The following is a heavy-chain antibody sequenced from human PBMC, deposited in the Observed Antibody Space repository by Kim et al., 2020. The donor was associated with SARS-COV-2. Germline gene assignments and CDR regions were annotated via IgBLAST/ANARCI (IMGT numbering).Heavy chain of an antibody. Sequence: ATVKGRFTISRDDSKNTLYLQMNSLKTEDTAVYYCTTLYYYDSSGPQHDYWGQGTLVTVSS. J-gene: IGHJ4*02. D-gene: IGHD3-22*01. V-gene: IGHV3-15*01. CDR3: TTLYYYDSSGPQHDY.